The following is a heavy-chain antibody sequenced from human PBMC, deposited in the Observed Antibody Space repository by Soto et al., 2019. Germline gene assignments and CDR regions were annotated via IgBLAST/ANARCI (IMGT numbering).Heavy chain of an antibody. Sequence: QVQLVESGGGVVQPGRSLRLSCAASGLIFSSSAMHWVRQAPGKGLEWVALISYDGSNKYSVDSVKGRFTISRDNSKDTLDLQMNSLREGDTAVYYCAAETKSYFYGMDVWGQGTTVTVSS. J-gene: IGHJ6*02. CDR2: ISYDGSNK. CDR1: GLIFSSSA. V-gene: IGHV3-30*03. CDR3: AAETKSYFYGMDV.